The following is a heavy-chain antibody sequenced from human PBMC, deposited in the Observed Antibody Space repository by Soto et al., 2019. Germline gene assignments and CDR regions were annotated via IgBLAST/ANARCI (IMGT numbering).Heavy chain of an antibody. CDR1: GYTFTNYG. D-gene: IGHD6-6*01. J-gene: IGHJ6*03. V-gene: IGHV1-18*01. CDR2: ISAYNGDT. CDR3: MRVRQLVGYVYYYIYV. Sequence: ASVKVSCKASGYTFTNYGITWVRQAPGQGLERRGWISAYNGDTHYTQRLQGRVTMTPDTSTRTAYMQLRGLRSDDTALFYCMRVRQLVGYVYYYIYVLGKGTTVTVSS.